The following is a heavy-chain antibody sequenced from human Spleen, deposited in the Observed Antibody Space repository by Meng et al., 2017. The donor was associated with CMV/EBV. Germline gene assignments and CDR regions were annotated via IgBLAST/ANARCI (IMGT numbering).Heavy chain of an antibody. V-gene: IGHV4-59*12. CDR1: GGSISSYY. J-gene: IGHJ6*02. CDR3: AREPSV. Sequence: ESLKISCTVSGGSISSYYWSWIRQPPGKGLEWIGYIYYSGSTYYNPSLKSRVTISVDTSKNQFSLKVSSVTAADTAVYYCAREPSVWGQGTTVTVSS. CDR2: IYYSGST.